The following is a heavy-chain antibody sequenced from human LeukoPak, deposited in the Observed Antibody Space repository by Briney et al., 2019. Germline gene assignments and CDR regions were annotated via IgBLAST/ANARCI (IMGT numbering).Heavy chain of an antibody. D-gene: IGHD2-15*01. J-gene: IGHJ4*02. CDR2: IHSSGNT. V-gene: IGHV4-59*08. CDR1: GGSISGYY. CDR3: VRHGGSYFIY. Sequence: SETLSLTCTVSGGSISGYYWSWIRQPPGKALEWIGYIHSSGNTVYNPSLKSRVTIAVDTSKNQFSLKLSSATAVDTAIYHCVRHGGSYFIYWGQGTLVTVSS.